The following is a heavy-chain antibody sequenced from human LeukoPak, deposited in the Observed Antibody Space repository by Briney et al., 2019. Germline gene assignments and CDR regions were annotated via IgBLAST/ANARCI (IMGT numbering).Heavy chain of an antibody. Sequence: SETLSLTCTVSGGSISSSYWSWIRQSPGKELEWIAYINYSGSSNYNPSLKSRVTISIDTSKDQFFLTLRSVTAADTAVYCCARHFPPSADFFDYWGQGNLVTVSS. CDR2: INYSGSS. CDR1: GGSISSSY. J-gene: IGHJ4*02. V-gene: IGHV4-59*08. CDR3: ARHFPPSADFFDY.